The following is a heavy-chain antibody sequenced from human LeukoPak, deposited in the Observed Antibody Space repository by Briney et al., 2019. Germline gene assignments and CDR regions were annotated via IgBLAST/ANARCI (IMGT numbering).Heavy chain of an antibody. J-gene: IGHJ6*02. CDR2: VTGTGGST. CDR3: ARDGWGIHNYYYGMDV. Sequence: GGSLRLSCAASGFSFSSYVMSWVRQAPGKGLEWVSSVTGTGGSTFYVDSVKGRFTISRDNAKNSLYLQMNSLRAEDTAVYYCARDGWGIHNYYYGMDVWGQGTTVTVSS. D-gene: IGHD3-10*01. CDR1: GFSFSSYV. V-gene: IGHV3-23*01.